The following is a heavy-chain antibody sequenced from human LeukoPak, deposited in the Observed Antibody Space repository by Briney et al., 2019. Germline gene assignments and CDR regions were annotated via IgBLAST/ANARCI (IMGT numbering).Heavy chain of an antibody. V-gene: IGHV4-38-2*02. CDR2: IYHSGST. J-gene: IGHJ4*02. Sequence: PSETLSLTCAVSGYSISSGYYWGWIRQPPGKGLEWIGSIYHSGSTYYNPSLKSRVTISVDTSKNQFSLKLSSVTAADTAVYYCARDPYGGSYKPTNWGEGTLVSVSS. D-gene: IGHD1-26*01. CDR1: GYSISSGYY. CDR3: ARDPYGGSYKPTN.